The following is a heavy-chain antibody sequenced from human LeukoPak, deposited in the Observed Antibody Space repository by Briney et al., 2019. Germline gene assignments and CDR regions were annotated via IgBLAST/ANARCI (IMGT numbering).Heavy chain of an antibody. CDR1: GGSFSGYN. D-gene: IGHD5-24*01. V-gene: IGHV4-34*01. CDR3: ARDVGWLQLIDY. CDR2: INHSGST. Sequence: SETLSLTCAVYGGSFSGYNWSWIRQPPGKGLEWIGEINHSGSTNYNPSLKSRVTISVDTSKNQFSLKLSSVTAADTAVYYCARDVGWLQLIDYWGQGTLVTVSS. J-gene: IGHJ4*02.